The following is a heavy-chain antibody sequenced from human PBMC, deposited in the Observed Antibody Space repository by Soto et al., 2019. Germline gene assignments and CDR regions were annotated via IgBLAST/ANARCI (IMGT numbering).Heavy chain of an antibody. CDR2: ISGSGGST. J-gene: IGHJ6*02. V-gene: IGHV3-23*01. CDR3: AKDRYIAAAGTPYYYYYGMDV. CDR1: GFTFSSYA. Sequence: GGSLRLCCAASGFTFSSYAMSWVRQAPGKGLEWVSAISGSGGSTYYADSVKGRFTISRDNSKNTLYLQMNSLRAEDTAVYYCAKDRYIAAAGTPYYYYYGMDVWGQGTTVTVSS. D-gene: IGHD6-13*01.